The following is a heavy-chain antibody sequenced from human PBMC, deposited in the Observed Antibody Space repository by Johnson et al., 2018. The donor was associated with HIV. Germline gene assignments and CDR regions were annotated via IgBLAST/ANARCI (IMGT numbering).Heavy chain of an antibody. CDR2: ISYDGSNK. D-gene: IGHD3-16*01. V-gene: IGHV3-30-3*01. J-gene: IGHJ3*02. CDR3: AKVMTASRVISFGVVIDASDI. CDR1: GFTFSSYA. Sequence: VQLVESGGGVVQPGRSLRLSCAASGFTFSSYALHWVRQAPGKGLQWVAVISYDGSNKYYADSVKGRFTISRDHSKNTLHLQMNSLRASDTALYYCAKVMTASRVISFGVVIDASDIGVQGTMVTVS.